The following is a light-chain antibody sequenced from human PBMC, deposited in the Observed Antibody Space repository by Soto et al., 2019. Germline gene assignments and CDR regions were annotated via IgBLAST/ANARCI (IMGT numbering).Light chain of an antibody. Sequence: QLVLTQSPSASASLGASVKLTCTLSSGHSSYAIAWHQQQPEKGPRYLMKLNSDGSHNQGDGIPDRFSGSSSGAERYLTIASLQSEDEADYYCQTWGTGIQVFGTGTKLTVL. CDR1: SGHSSYA. J-gene: IGLJ1*01. V-gene: IGLV4-69*01. CDR2: LNSDGSH. CDR3: QTWGTGIQV.